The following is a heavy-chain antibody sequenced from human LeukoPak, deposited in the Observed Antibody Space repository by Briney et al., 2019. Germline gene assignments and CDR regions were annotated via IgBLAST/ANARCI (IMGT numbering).Heavy chain of an antibody. V-gene: IGHV1-2*02. CDR3: ARDHIAAAGTHFDY. CDR1: GYTFTGYY. J-gene: IGHJ4*02. Sequence: ASVKVSCKASGYTFTGYYMHWVRQAPGQGLEWVGWINPNSGGTSYAQKFQGRVTMTRDTSISTAYMELSRLRSDDTAVYYCARDHIAAAGTHFDYWGQGTLVTVSS. CDR2: INPNSGGT. D-gene: IGHD6-13*01.